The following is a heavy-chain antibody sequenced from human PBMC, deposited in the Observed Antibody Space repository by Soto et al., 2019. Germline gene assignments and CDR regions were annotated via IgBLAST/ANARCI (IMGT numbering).Heavy chain of an antibody. CDR3: AKWSGYGDE. V-gene: IGHV3-23*01. CDR2: LSGGGINT. CDR1: GFTVSTNI. D-gene: IGHD5-12*01. J-gene: IGHJ4*02. Sequence: EVQLLESGGGLVQPGGSLRLSCAVSGFTVSTNIMSWVRQAPGKGLEWVSGLSGGGINTFDADFVKGRFTISVDNSKNTLHLQMNSLRVEDTALYYCAKWSGYGDEWGQGTLVTVSS.